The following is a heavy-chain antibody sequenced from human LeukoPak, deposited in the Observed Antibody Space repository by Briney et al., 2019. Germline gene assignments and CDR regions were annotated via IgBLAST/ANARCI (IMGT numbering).Heavy chain of an antibody. V-gene: IGHV3-74*01. CDR1: WFPFLTLL. J-gene: IGHJ4*01. CDR2: LNTDGSSP. D-gene: IGHD6-13*01. CDR3: ASGTEEPAGIDY. Sequence: GGSLRLSCGAPWFPFLTLLMDWVRQAPGKGLVWVSHLNTDGSSPTYGDSAKGRFTVYRDNAKNTLVLQLNSLRVEDTAVYYCASGTEEPAGIDYWGQGTLVTVSS.